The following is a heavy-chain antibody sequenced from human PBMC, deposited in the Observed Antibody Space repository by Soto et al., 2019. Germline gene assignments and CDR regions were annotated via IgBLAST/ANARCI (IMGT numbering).Heavy chain of an antibody. V-gene: IGHV4-59*08. J-gene: IGHJ6*02. Sequence: PSETLSLTCTVSGGSISSYYWSWIRQPPGKGLEWTGYIYYSGSTNYNPSLKSRVTISVDTSKNQFSLKLSSVTAADTAVYYCASHDYAHYGMDVWGQGTTVTVSS. CDR2: IYYSGST. CDR3: ASHDYAHYGMDV. CDR1: GGSISSYY. D-gene: IGHD3-16*01.